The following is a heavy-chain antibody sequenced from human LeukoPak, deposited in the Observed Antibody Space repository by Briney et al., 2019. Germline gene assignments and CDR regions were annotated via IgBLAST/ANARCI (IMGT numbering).Heavy chain of an antibody. D-gene: IGHD5-18*01. J-gene: IGHJ4*02. CDR3: ARDLRLGYSYGQYFDY. Sequence: ASVKVSCKASGCTFTSYYMHWVRQTPGQGLEWMGIINPSGGSTSYAQKFQGRVTMTRDTSTSTVYMELSSLRSEDTAVYYCARDLRLGYSYGQYFDYWGQGTLVTVSS. V-gene: IGHV1-46*01. CDR2: INPSGGST. CDR1: GCTFTSYY.